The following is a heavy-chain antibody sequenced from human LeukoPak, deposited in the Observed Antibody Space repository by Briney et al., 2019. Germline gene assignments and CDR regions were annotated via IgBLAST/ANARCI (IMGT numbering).Heavy chain of an antibody. D-gene: IGHD4/OR15-4a*01. J-gene: IGHJ5*02. CDR1: GGSISGSSYY. CDR2: IYYSGST. Sequence: PSETLSLTCTVSGGSISGSSYYWGWIRQPPGKGLEWIGSIYYSGSTYYNPSLKSRVTISVDTSKNQFSLKLSSVTAADTAVYYCARQVLRNNWFDPWGQGTLVTVSS. V-gene: IGHV4-39*01. CDR3: ARQVLRNNWFDP.